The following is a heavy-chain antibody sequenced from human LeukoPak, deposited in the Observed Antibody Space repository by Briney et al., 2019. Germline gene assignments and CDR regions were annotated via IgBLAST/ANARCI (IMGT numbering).Heavy chain of an antibody. CDR1: GFTFSSFE. D-gene: IGHD6-19*01. J-gene: IGHJ4*02. Sequence: GGSLRLSCAASGFTFSSFEMSWVRQAPGKGLEWVSAISGSGGSAYYADSVKGRFTVSRDNSRNSLSLQMNSLRAEDTALYYCAKTGYSSGWYRIWDYWGQGTLVTVSS. CDR3: AKTGYSSGWYRIWDY. CDR2: ISGSGGSA. V-gene: IGHV3-23*01.